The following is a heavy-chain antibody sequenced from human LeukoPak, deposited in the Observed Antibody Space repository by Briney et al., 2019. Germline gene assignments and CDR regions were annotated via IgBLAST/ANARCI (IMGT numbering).Heavy chain of an antibody. D-gene: IGHD2-2*02. Sequence: ASETLSLTCTVSGGSISSYYWSWIRQPPGKGLEWIGYIYYSGSTNYNPSLKSRVTISVDTSKNQFSLKLSSVTAADTAVYYCARHGGYCSSTSCSTSFDYWGQGTLVTVSS. V-gene: IGHV4-59*08. J-gene: IGHJ4*02. CDR1: GGSISSYY. CDR2: IYYSGST. CDR3: ARHGGYCSSTSCSTSFDY.